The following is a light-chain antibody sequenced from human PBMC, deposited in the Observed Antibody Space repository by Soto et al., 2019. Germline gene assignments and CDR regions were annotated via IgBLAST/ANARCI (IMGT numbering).Light chain of an antibody. Sequence: ILMTQSPATLSVSPGEGATLSCRASQSVNSNLAWYQQKPGQAPRLLIYGASIRATCIPARFSGSGSGTDFTLTISSLQSEDFAIYYCQQYNNWWTFGQGTKVEIK. CDR2: GAS. J-gene: IGKJ1*01. V-gene: IGKV3-15*01. CDR1: QSVNSN. CDR3: QQYNNWWT.